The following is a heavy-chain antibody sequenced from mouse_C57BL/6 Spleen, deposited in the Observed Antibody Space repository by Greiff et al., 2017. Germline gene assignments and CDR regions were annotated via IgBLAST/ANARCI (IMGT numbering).Heavy chain of an antibody. CDR3: ARDDGYLWYFDV. CDR2: ISYSGST. J-gene: IGHJ1*03. V-gene: IGHV3-1*01. D-gene: IGHD2-3*01. Sequence: DVKLQESGPGMVKPSQSLSLTCTVTGYSITSGYDWHWIRHFPGNKLEWMGYISYSGSTNYNPSLKSRISITHDTSKNHFFLKLNSVTTEDTATYYCARDDGYLWYFDVWGTGTTVTVSS. CDR1: GYSITSGYD.